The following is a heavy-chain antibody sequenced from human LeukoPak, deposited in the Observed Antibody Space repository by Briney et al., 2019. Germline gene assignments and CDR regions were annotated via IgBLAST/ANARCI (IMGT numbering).Heavy chain of an antibody. V-gene: IGHV3-48*03. J-gene: IGHJ4*02. CDR3: AREATGATGYFDY. Sequence: GGSLRLSCAASGFTFSTYEMNWVRQAPGKGLEWVSYIPSSGSTIYYVDSVKDRFTISRDNAKNSLYLQMNSLRVEDTAVYYCAREATGATGYFDYWGKGTLVTVSS. CDR2: IPSSGSTI. D-gene: IGHD1-26*01. CDR1: GFTFSTYE.